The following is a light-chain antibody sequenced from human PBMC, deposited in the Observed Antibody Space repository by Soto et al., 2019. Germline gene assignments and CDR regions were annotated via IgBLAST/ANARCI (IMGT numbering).Light chain of an antibody. V-gene: IGLV3-21*02. CDR2: DNS. J-gene: IGLJ2*01. CDR3: QVWGGTNDRLVL. CDR1: NIGSKG. Sequence: SYELTQPPSVSVAPGQTARITCGADNIGSKGVHWYQQKPGQAPILVVYDNSDRPSGIPDRFSGSNSGNTASLTISRVEDGDEADYFCQVWGGTNDRLVLFGGGTKLTVL.